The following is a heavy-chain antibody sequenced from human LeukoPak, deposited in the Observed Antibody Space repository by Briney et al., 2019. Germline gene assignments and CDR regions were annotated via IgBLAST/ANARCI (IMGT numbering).Heavy chain of an antibody. CDR1: GFALSSYA. J-gene: IGHJ4*02. Sequence: PGGSLRLSCAASGFALSSYAMSWVRQAPGKGLEWVSATSSSDAGTYHAESVRGRFTISRDNSKNTLYLQMNSLRAEDTAVYYCANGATTIDYWGQGTLVTVSS. CDR3: ANGATTIDY. D-gene: IGHD1-26*01. CDR2: TSSSDAGT. V-gene: IGHV3-23*01.